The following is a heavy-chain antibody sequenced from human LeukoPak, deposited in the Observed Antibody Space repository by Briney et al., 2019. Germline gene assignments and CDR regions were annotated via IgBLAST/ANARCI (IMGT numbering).Heavy chain of an antibody. J-gene: IGHJ4*02. CDR3: ARAGGYSGYASN. Sequence: SETLSLTCTVAGGSISGYYWTWIRQPPGKGLEWIGYIYYSGSAYYNPSLKSRVAMSVDTSKNQFSLKLSSVSTADTAVYYCARAGGYSGYASNWGQGTLVTVSS. CDR1: GGSISGYY. V-gene: IGHV4-59*01. D-gene: IGHD5-12*01. CDR2: IYYSGSA.